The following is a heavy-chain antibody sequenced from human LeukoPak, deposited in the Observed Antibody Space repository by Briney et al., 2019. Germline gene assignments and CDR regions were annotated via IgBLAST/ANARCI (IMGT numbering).Heavy chain of an antibody. D-gene: IGHD3-22*01. Sequence: SQTLSLTCAISGDSVSSNSAAWDWIRQSPSRGLEWLGRTYYRSKWFYDYAVSVKSRITINPDTSKNQFSLLLNSVTAADTAVYYCARLSSRRFPPTYSFDRRNYFDYWGQGTLVTVSS. V-gene: IGHV6-1*01. CDR1: GDSVSSNSAA. CDR3: ARLSSRRFPPTYSFDRRNYFDY. J-gene: IGHJ4*02. CDR2: TYYRSKWFY.